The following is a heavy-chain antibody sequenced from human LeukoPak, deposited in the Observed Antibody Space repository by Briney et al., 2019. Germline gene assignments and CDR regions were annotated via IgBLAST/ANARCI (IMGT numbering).Heavy chain of an antibody. Sequence: GASVKVSCKASGYTFTGYYMQWVRQAPGQGLEWMGRINPNSGGTNYVQKFQGRVTMTRDTSISTAYMELSRLKSDDTAVYYCARAGVWDYSDSSGYHNGAFDIWGQGTMVTVSS. CDR3: ARAGVWDYSDSSGYHNGAFDI. D-gene: IGHD3-22*01. CDR1: GYTFTGYY. V-gene: IGHV1-2*02. CDR2: INPNSGGT. J-gene: IGHJ3*02.